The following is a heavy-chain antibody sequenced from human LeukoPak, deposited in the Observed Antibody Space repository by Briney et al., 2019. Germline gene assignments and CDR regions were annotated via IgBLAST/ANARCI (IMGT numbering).Heavy chain of an antibody. CDR3: ARDIAARPGPSAFDP. CDR2: IYHSGST. CDR1: GGSISSGGYY. Sequence: SETLSLTCTVFGGSISSGGYYWSWIRQPPGKGLEWIGYIYHSGSTYYNPSLKSRVTISVDRSKNQFSLKLSSVTAADTAVYYCARDIAARPGPSAFDPWGQGTLVTVSS. J-gene: IGHJ5*02. D-gene: IGHD6-6*01. V-gene: IGHV4-30-2*01.